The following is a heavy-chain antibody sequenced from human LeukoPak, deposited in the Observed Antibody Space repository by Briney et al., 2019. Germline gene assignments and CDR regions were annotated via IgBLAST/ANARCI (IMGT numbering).Heavy chain of an antibody. J-gene: IGHJ4*02. V-gene: IGHV4-34*01. Sequence: PSETLSLTCAVYGGSFSGYYWSWIRQPPGKGLEWIGEINHSGSTNYNPSLKSRVTISVDTSKNQFSLKLSSVTAADTAVYYCARGTFLAYCGGDCYSHYFDYWGQGTLATVSS. CDR3: ARGTFLAYCGGDCYSHYFDY. CDR1: GGSFSGYY. D-gene: IGHD2-21*02. CDR2: INHSGST.